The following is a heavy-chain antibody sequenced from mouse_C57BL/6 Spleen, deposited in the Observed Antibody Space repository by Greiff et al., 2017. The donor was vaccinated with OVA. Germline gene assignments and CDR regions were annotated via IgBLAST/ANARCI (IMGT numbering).Heavy chain of an antibody. Sequence: EVKVVESGGGLVKPGGSLKLSCAASGFTFSSYAMSWVRQTPEKRLEWVATISDGGSYTYYPDNVKGRFTISRDNAKNNLYLQMSHLKSEDTAMYYCARDPELGLFDYWGQGTTLTVSS. D-gene: IGHD4-1*01. CDR1: GFTFSSYA. J-gene: IGHJ2*01. CDR3: ARDPELGLFDY. V-gene: IGHV5-4*01. CDR2: ISDGGSYT.